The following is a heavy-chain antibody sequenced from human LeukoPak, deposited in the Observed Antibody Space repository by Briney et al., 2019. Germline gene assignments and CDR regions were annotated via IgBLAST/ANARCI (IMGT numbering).Heavy chain of an antibody. Sequence: SETLSLTCAVNGGSFSGYYWSLIRQPPGKGLEWIGEINHSGSTNYNPSLKSRVTISVDTSKNQFSLKLSSVTAADTAVYYCARVRADNWNSYYFDYWGQGTLVTVSS. D-gene: IGHD1-7*01. CDR2: INHSGST. CDR1: GGSFSGYY. J-gene: IGHJ4*02. CDR3: ARVRADNWNSYYFDY. V-gene: IGHV4-34*01.